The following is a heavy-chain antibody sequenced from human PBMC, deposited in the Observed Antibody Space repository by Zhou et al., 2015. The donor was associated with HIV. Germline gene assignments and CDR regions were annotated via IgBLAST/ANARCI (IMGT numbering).Heavy chain of an antibody. D-gene: IGHD1-26*01. V-gene: IGHV1-69*01. J-gene: IGHJ3*02. CDR1: GGTFSSYA. CDR2: IIPIFGTA. Sequence: QVQLVQSGAEVKKPGSSVKVSCKASGGTFSSYAISWVRQAPGQGLEWMGGIIPIFGTANYAQKFQGRVTITADESTSTAYMELSSLRSEDTAVYYCARVCCNVFSPWEYAFDIWGQGTMVTVSS. CDR3: ARVCCNVFSPWEYAFDI.